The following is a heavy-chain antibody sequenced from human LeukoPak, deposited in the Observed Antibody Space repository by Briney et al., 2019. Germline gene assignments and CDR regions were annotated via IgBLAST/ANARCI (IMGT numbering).Heavy chain of an antibody. CDR3: ARSNTVTSNYYYGMDV. Sequence: PGGSLRLSRAASGFTFRSHGMQWVRQAPGKGLEWVAVIWYDGSKKYYADSVKGRFTISRDNSKNTLDLQMSSLRAEDTAEYYCARSNTVTSNYYYGMDVWGQGTTVTVSS. CDR1: GFTFRSHG. J-gene: IGHJ6*02. D-gene: IGHD4-11*01. CDR2: IWYDGSKK. V-gene: IGHV3-33*01.